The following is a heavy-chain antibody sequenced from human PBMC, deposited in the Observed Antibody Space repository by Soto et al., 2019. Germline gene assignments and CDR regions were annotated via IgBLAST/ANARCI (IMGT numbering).Heavy chain of an antibody. J-gene: IGHJ4*02. V-gene: IGHV3-15*01. CDR2: IKSKTDGGTT. Sequence: EVQLVESGGGLVKPGGSLRLSCAASGFTFSNAWMSWVRQAPGKGLEWVGRIKSKTDGGTTDYAAPVKGRFTISRDDSKNTLYLQMNSLKTEDTAVYYCTTGPGYSSGRLYYFDYWGQGTLVTVSS. CDR3: TTGPGYSSGRLYYFDY. CDR1: GFTFSNAW. D-gene: IGHD6-19*01.